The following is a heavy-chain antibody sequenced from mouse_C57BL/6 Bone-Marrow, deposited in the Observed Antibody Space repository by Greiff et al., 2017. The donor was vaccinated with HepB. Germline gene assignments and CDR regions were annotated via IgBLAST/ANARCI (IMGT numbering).Heavy chain of an antibody. V-gene: IGHV1-42*01. D-gene: IGHD1-1*01. CDR2: INPSTGGT. Sequence: EVQLQQSGPELVKPGASVKISCKASGYSFTGYYMNWVKQSPEKSLEWIGEINPSTGGTTYNQKFKAKATLTVDKSSSTAYMQLKSLTSEDSAVYYCASSITTVDYYAMDYWGQGTSVTVSS. J-gene: IGHJ4*01. CDR3: ASSITTVDYYAMDY. CDR1: GYSFTGYY.